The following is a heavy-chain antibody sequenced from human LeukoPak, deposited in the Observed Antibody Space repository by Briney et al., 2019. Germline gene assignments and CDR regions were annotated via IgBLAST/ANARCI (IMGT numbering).Heavy chain of an antibody. CDR1: GGSISSGGYY. CDR3: ASLGSPLGYNGDYHWFDP. D-gene: IGHD4-17*01. J-gene: IGHJ5*02. Sequence: PSETLSLTCTVSGGSISSGGYYWSWLRQHPGKGLEWIGYIYYSGSTYYNPSLKSRVTISVDTSKNQFSLKLSSVTAADTAVYYCASLGSPLGYNGDYHWFDPWGQGTLVTVSS. CDR2: IYYSGST. V-gene: IGHV4-31*03.